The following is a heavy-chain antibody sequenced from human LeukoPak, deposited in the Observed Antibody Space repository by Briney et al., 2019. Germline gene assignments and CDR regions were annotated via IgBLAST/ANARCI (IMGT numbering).Heavy chain of an antibody. V-gene: IGHV3-23*01. D-gene: IGHD1-26*01. J-gene: IGHJ4*02. Sequence: PGGSLRLSCAASGFPLSNYWMHWVRQTPGKGLEWVSAISSRGGSTYYADSVKGRFTISRDKSNNTLYLQMNSLRAEDTAVYYCAKDNGATGFTYFDYWGQGTLVTVSS. CDR2: ISSRGGST. CDR3: AKDNGATGFTYFDY. CDR1: GFPLSNYW.